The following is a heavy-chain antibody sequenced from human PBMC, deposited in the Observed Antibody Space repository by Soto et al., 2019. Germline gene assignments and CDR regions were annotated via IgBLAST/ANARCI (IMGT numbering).Heavy chain of an antibody. V-gene: IGHV3-21*01. J-gene: IGHJ4*02. CDR1: EFTFSTYV. D-gene: IGHD3-3*01. CDR3: ARDPRVGDGDNFRLYFDL. CDR2: ISTGSDYI. Sequence: GGSLRLSCAASEFTFSTYVMSWVRQAPGRGLEWVSSISTGSDYIYYAGSLKGRFTISRDNSNNSLSLQISSLRAEDTAIYYCARDPRVGDGDNFRLYFDLWGQGTLVTVSS.